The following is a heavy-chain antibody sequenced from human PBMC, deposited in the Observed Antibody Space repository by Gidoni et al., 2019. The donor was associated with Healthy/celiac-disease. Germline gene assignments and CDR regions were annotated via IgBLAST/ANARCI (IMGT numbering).Heavy chain of an antibody. CDR1: GGSFSGYY. D-gene: IGHD6-6*01. V-gene: IGHV4-34*01. CDR2: INHSGST. J-gene: IGHJ4*02. CDR3: ARAPSIRIAARRGYFDY. Sequence: QVQLQQWGAGLLKPSETLSLTCAVYGGSFSGYYWSWIRQPPGKGLEWIGEINHSGSTNYNPSLKSRVTISVDTSKNQFSLKLSSVTAADTAVYYCARAPSIRIAARRGYFDYWGQGTLVTVSS.